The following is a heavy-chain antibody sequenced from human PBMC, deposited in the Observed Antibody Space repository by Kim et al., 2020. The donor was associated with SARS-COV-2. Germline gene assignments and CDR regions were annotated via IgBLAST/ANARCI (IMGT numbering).Heavy chain of an antibody. CDR3: ARALNGDSYSRPFYYFDG. CDR2: IYYSGST. J-gene: IGHJ4*02. D-gene: IGHD5-18*01. CDR1: GGSIRSTSHY. V-gene: IGHV4-39*01. Sequence: SETLSLTCSVSGGSIRSTSHYWGWIRQPPGKGLEWIGSIYYSGSTYYNPSLKSRLTIFVDTSKNQFSLKLSSVTAADTAVYYCARALNGDSYSRPFYYFDGGGQRTPVTVSS.